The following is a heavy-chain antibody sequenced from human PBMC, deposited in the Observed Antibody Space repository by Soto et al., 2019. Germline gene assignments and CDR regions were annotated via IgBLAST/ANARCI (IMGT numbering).Heavy chain of an antibody. V-gene: IGHV3-53*04. J-gene: IGHJ6*02. D-gene: IGHD5-12*01. CDR3: ARSGYDYYYGMDV. CDR2: IYSGGST. CDR1: GFTVSSNY. Sequence: GESLKISCAASGFTVSSNYMSWVRQAPGKGLEWVSVIYSGGSTYYADSVKGRFTISRHNSKNTLYLQMNSLRAEDTAVYYCARSGYDYYYGMDVWGQGTTVTVSS.